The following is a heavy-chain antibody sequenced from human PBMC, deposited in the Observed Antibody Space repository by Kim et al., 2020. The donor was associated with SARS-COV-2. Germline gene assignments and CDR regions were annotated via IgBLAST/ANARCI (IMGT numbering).Heavy chain of an antibody. D-gene: IGHD5-12*01. V-gene: IGHV4-39*01. CDR1: GGSISSSSYY. J-gene: IGHJ4*02. Sequence: SETLSLTCTVSGGSISSSSYYWGWIRQPPGKGLEWIGSIYYSGSTYYNPSLKSRVTISVDTSKNQFSLKLSSVTAADTAVYYCARHSVRWLQFWYFDYWGQGTLVTVSS. CDR3: ARHSVRWLQFWYFDY. CDR2: IYYSGST.